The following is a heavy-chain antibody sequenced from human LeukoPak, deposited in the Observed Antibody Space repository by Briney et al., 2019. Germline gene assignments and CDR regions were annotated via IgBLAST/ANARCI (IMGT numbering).Heavy chain of an antibody. CDR1: GFTFDDYG. CDR2: INWNGGST. J-gene: IGHJ4*02. CDR3: ARDPQYTYGAYYFDY. D-gene: IGHD5-18*01. V-gene: IGHV3-20*04. Sequence: GGSLRLSCAASGFTFDDYGMSWVRQAPGKGLEWVSGINWNGGSTGYADSVKGRFTISRDNAKNSLYLQMNSLRAEDTALYYCARDPQYTYGAYYFDYWGQGTLVTVSS.